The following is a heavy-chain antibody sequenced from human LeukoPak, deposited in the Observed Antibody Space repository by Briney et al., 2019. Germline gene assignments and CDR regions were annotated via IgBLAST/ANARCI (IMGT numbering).Heavy chain of an antibody. CDR3: ARDCSSANCSFDC. J-gene: IGHJ4*02. V-gene: IGHV3-7*03. CDR2: IKQDGSEK. D-gene: IGHD2-2*01. CDR1: GFTFSNYW. Sequence: GGSLRLSCAASGFTFSNYWMTWVRQAPGKGLEWVANIKQDGSEKYYVDSVKGRFTISRDNAKNSLYLQMNSLRAEDTAVYYCARDCSSANCSFDCWGQGTLVTVSS.